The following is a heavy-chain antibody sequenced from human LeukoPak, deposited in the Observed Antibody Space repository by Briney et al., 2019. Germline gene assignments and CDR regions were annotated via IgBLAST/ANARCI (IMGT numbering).Heavy chain of an antibody. CDR2: INHSGST. J-gene: IGHJ2*01. Sequence: SETLSLTCAVYGGSFSGYYWSWIRQPPGKGLEWIGEINHSGSTNYNPSLKSRVTISVDTSKNQFSLKLSSVTAADTAVYYCAREVGFYDNWYFDLWGRGTLGTVSS. CDR3: AREVGFYDNWYFDL. D-gene: IGHD3-22*01. V-gene: IGHV4-34*01. CDR1: GGSFSGYY.